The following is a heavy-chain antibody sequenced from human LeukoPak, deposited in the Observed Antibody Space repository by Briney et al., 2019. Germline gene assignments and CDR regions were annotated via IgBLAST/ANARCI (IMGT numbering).Heavy chain of an antibody. D-gene: IGHD3-16*01. CDR3: ARGHEATSRWGYYYYYGMDV. Sequence: ASVKVSCKASGYTFTSYGISWVRQAPGQGLEWMGWISAYNGNTNYAQKLQGRVTMTTDTSTSTAYMELRSLRSDDTAVYYCARGHEATSRWGYYYYYGMDVWGQGTTVTVSS. J-gene: IGHJ6*02. V-gene: IGHV1-18*01. CDR1: GYTFTSYG. CDR2: ISAYNGNT.